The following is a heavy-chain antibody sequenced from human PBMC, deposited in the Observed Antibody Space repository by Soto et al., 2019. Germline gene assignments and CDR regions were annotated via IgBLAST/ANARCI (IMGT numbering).Heavy chain of an antibody. V-gene: IGHV3-33*01. CDR1: GFSFSSCG. J-gene: IGHJ4*02. Sequence: GGSLRLSCAASGFSFSSCGMHWVRQAPGKGLEWVAVIWYDGSNKYYADSVKGRFTISRDNSMYTLYLQMNSLRAEDTAVYYCVRARVAAAGTDFDYWGQGTLVTVSS. CDR3: VRARVAAAGTDFDY. CDR2: IWYDGSNK. D-gene: IGHD6-13*01.